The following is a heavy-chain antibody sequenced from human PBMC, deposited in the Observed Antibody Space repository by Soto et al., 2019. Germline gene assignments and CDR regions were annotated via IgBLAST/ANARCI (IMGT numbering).Heavy chain of an antibody. CDR2: IIPIFGTA. Sequence: VKVSCKASGGTFSSYAISWVRQAPGQWLEWMGGIIPIFGTANYAQKFQGRVTITADESTSTAYMELSSLRSEDTAVYYCARDLAAAGPDAFDIWGQGTMVTVSS. V-gene: IGHV1-69*13. J-gene: IGHJ3*02. D-gene: IGHD6-13*01. CDR3: ARDLAAAGPDAFDI. CDR1: GGTFSSYA.